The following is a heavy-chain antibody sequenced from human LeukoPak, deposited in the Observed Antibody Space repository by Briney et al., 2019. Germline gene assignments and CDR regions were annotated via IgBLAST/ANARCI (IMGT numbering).Heavy chain of an antibody. CDR2: INPDGSEK. J-gene: IGHJ4*02. CDR1: GFSFGSYW. CDR3: ARDLAYRRLDY. D-gene: IGHD3-16*01. V-gene: IGHV3-7*01. Sequence: GGSLTLSCAASGFSFGSYWMDWVRQAPGKGLEWVASINPDGSEKYSVDSVEGRFSISRDNDKNLLFLQVNSLRVEDTAFYYCARDLAYRRLDYWGQGMLVTVCS.